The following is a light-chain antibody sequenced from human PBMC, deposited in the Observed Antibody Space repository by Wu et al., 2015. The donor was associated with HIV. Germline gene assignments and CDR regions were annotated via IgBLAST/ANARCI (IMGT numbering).Light chain of an antibody. V-gene: IGKV3-15*01. CDR2: GAS. J-gene: IGKJ4*01. CDR3: QQSRT. CDR1: QSVSSN. Sequence: ETVMTQSPATLSVSPGERVTLSCRASQSVSSNLAWYQQKPGQAPRLLIYGASTRATGIPARFSGSGSETEFTLTISSLQSEDFAVYYCQQSRTFGGGTKVEIK.